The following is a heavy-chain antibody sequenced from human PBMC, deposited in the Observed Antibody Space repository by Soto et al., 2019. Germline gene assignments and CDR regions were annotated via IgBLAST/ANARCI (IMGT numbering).Heavy chain of an antibody. J-gene: IGHJ4*02. CDR2: IYYSGNT. Sequence: SETLSLTCTASGGSISSHYWSWIRQPPGKGLEWIGYIYYSGNTNYNPSLKSRVTISVDTSKNQFSLKLSSVTAADTAAYYCGRGEVDRYSCNCGIDHWGRGTLVTVSS. V-gene: IGHV4-59*11. CDR1: GGSISSHY. CDR3: GRGEVDRYSCNCGIDH. D-gene: IGHD6-13*01.